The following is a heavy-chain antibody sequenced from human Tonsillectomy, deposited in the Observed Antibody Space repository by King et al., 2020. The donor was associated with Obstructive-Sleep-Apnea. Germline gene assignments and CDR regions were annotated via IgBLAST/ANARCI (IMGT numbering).Heavy chain of an antibody. CDR3: TRRGSYWDLDF. V-gene: IGHV4-38-2*02. CDR1: GYSISSGYS. D-gene: IGHD3-16*01. Sequence: QLQESGPGLVKPSETLSLTCTVSGYSISSGYSWGWVRQPPGKGLEWIGSMSHRVTSYYRPSLKSRVTLSVDTSKNQFSLKLSSVTAADTAVFYCTRRGSYWDLDFWGQGILVTVSS. CDR2: MSHRVTS. J-gene: IGHJ4*02.